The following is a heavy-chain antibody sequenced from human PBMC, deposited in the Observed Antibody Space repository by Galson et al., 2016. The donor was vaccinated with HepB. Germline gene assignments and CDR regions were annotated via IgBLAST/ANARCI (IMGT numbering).Heavy chain of an antibody. CDR3: ARGAWYGSTETGY. D-gene: IGHD3-10*01. J-gene: IGHJ4*02. Sequence: SLRLSCAASGFTFSTHWMHWVRQAPGKGLVCVSRISEDGRATNYADSVKGRFAISRDNAKNTLYLQMNSLTAEDTAVYYCARGAWYGSTETGYWGQGTLVTVSS. CDR1: GFTFSTHW. V-gene: IGHV3-74*01. CDR2: ISEDGRAT.